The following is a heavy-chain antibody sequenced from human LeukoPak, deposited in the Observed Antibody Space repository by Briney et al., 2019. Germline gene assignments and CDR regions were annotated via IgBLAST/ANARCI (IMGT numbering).Heavy chain of an antibody. CDR2: IYTSGST. CDR3: ARGSSGISHVDY. J-gene: IGHJ4*02. D-gene: IGHD3-10*01. CDR1: GYSISSGYY. V-gene: IGHV4-4*07. Sequence: PSETLSLTCAVSGYSISSGYYWSWIRQPAGKGLEWIGRIYTSGSTNYNPSLKSRVTMSVDTSKNQFSLKLSSVTAADTAVYYCARGSSGISHVDYWGQGTLVTVSS.